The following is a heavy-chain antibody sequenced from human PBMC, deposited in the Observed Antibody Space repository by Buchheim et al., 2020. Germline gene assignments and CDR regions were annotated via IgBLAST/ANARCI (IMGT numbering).Heavy chain of an antibody. CDR1: EFPFSIYW. V-gene: IGHV3-7*01. Sequence: DEQLVESGGDLVQPGGSLRLSCVASEFPFSIYWMSWVRQAPGKGLQWVASIKQDGSARYYVDSVKGGFTISRDNARNSLFLQMNSLRVEDTALYYCARGNPTPGDYWGQGT. CDR2: IKQDGSAR. D-gene: IGHD1-14*01. CDR3: ARGNPTPGDY. J-gene: IGHJ4*02.